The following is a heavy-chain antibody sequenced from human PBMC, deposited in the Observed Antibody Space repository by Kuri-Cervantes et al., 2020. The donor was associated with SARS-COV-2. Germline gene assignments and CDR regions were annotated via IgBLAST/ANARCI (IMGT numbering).Heavy chain of an antibody. D-gene: IGHD1-7*01. CDR1: GFTFSSYS. Sequence: LSLTCAASGFTFSSYSMNWVRQAPGKGLEWVSSIGSSSSYIYYADSVKGRFTISRDNAKNSLYLQMNSLRAEDTAVYYCAGTGTTVIRWFDPWGQGTLVTVSS. V-gene: IGHV3-21*01. J-gene: IGHJ5*02. CDR2: IGSSSSYI. CDR3: AGTGTTVIRWFDP.